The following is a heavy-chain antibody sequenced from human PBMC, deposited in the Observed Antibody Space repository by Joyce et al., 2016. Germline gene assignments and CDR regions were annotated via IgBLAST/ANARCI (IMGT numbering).Heavy chain of an antibody. CDR3: ARGKAFDV. CDR2: IKQDGSAV. Sequence: EVQLVESGGGLVQPGGSLRLSCAASGFTFSGNSMSWLRQAPGGGLEWVANIKQDGSAVYYLDSVMGRFTVSRDNARSLVHLQMVSLRVEDTALYYCARGKAFDVWGQGTMVTVSS. V-gene: IGHV3-7*01. CDR1: GFTFSGNS. J-gene: IGHJ3*01.